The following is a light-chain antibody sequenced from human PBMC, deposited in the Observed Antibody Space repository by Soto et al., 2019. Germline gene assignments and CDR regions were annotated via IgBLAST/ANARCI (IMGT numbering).Light chain of an antibody. CDR1: QSISSY. CDR2: AAS. J-gene: IGKJ5*01. CDR3: QQSYSTPIT. Sequence: DIQMTQSPSSLSASVGDRVTITCRASQSISSYLNWYQQKPGNAPKLLIYAASSLQSGVPSRFSGSGSGTDFTLTISSLQPEDVATYYCQQSYSTPITFGQGTRLEIK. V-gene: IGKV1-39*01.